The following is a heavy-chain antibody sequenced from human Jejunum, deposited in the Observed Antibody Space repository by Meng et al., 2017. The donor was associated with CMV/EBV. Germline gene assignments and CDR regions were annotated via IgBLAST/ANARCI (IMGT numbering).Heavy chain of an antibody. CDR3: VRHGCTSTSCSLGWFDP. Sequence: FPNDFVGWVRRVPGKGLEWVGIIYPRDSGTRYSPSFQGQVTISADKSINTAYLQWSSLKASDTAMYYCVRHGCTSTSCSLGWFDPWGQGTLVTVSS. CDR1: FPNDF. V-gene: IGHV5-51*01. D-gene: IGHD2-2*01. CDR2: IYPRDSGT. J-gene: IGHJ5*02.